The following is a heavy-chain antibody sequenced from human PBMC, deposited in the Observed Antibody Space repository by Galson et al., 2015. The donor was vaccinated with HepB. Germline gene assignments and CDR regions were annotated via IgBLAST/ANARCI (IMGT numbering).Heavy chain of an antibody. D-gene: IGHD3-3*01. CDR3: ASPRGRRFLEWLSIDY. CDR1: GFIFSNFA. V-gene: IGHV3-30-3*01. CDR2: MSYDGSNK. J-gene: IGHJ4*02. Sequence: LRLSCAASGFIFSNFAMHWVRQAPGKGLEWVAVMSYDGSNKYYADSVKGRFTISRDNSKNTLYLQMNSLRAEDTAVYFCASPRGRRFLEWLSIDYWGQGTLVTVSS.